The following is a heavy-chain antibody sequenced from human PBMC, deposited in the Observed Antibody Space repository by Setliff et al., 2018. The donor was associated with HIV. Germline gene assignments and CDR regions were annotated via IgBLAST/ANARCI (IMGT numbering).Heavy chain of an antibody. J-gene: IGHJ5*02. CDR3: ARGGAIGVSVGAT. V-gene: IGHV3-7*01. CDR1: GFSVSDYW. D-gene: IGHD2-15*01. CDR2: INQDGSEQ. Sequence: PGGSLRLSCVASGFSVSDYWMIWVCQAPGKGLEWLANINQDGSEQNSADSLKGRFSVSKDNAKNSLSLQMNSLRAEDTAVYYCARGGAIGVSVGATWGQGTLVTVSS.